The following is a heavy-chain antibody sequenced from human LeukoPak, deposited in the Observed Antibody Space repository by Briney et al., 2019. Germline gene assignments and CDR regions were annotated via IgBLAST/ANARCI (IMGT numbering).Heavy chain of an antibody. CDR1: GGSISSSSYY. CDR2: IYYSGST. Sequence: SETLSLTCTVSGGSISSSSYYWGWIRQPPGKGLEWIGSIYYSGSTYYNPSLKSRVTISVDTSKNQFSLKLSSVTAADTAVYYCARGRIAAAGTWYYFDYWGQGTLVTVSS. CDR3: ARGRIAAAGTWYYFDY. J-gene: IGHJ4*02. V-gene: IGHV4-39*07. D-gene: IGHD6-13*01.